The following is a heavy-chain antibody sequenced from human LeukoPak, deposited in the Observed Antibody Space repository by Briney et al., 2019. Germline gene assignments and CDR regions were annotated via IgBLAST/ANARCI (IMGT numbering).Heavy chain of an antibody. CDR2: ISYDGSNK. V-gene: IGHV3-30-3*01. CDR3: ARGPSRRAYFDY. CDR1: GFTFSSYA. J-gene: IGHJ4*02. Sequence: PGGSLRLSCAASGFTFSSYAMHWVRQAPGKGLEWVAVISYDGSNKYYADSVKGRLTISRDNSKNTLYLQMNSLRAEDTAVYYCARGPSRRAYFDYWGQGTLVTVSS.